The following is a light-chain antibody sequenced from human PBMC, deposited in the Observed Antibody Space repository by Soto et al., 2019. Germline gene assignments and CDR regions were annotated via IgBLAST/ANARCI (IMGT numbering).Light chain of an antibody. Sequence: EIVLTQSPATLSLSAGERATLSCRASQSVSSYLAWYQQKPGQAPRLLIYDASNRATGIPARFSGSGSGTDCTLTISSLENEDFAVYYCQQRSNWPTTFGQGTKVDIK. J-gene: IGKJ2*01. CDR2: DAS. CDR1: QSVSSY. CDR3: QQRSNWPTT. V-gene: IGKV3-11*01.